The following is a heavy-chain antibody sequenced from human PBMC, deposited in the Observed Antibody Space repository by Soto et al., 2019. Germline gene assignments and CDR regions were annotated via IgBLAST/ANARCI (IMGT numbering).Heavy chain of an antibody. D-gene: IGHD2-21*02. Sequence: ASVKVSCKVSGYVLTELTMHWVRLAPGKGLEWMGSFETEHGVTMYAQEFQGRVTVTADTSADTAYMDLSSLRSEDTAVYYCATGFRWGLHRRYFDLWGRGALVTVSS. CDR1: GYVLTELT. CDR2: FETEHGVT. V-gene: IGHV1-24*01. CDR3: ATGFRWGLHRRYFDL. J-gene: IGHJ2*01.